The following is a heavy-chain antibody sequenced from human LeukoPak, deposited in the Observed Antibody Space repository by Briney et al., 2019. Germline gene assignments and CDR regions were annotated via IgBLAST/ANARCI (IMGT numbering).Heavy chain of an antibody. CDR1: GGTFSSYA. D-gene: IGHD6-19*01. V-gene: IGHV1-69*04. CDR2: IIPILGIA. J-gene: IGHJ4*02. CDR3: ARLAFAAVAGSMNDY. Sequence: GASVKVSCKASGGTFSSYAISWVRQAPGQGLEWMGRIIPILGIANYAQKFQGRVTITADKSTSTAYMELSSLRSEDTAVYYRARLAFAAVAGSMNDYWGQGTLVTVSS.